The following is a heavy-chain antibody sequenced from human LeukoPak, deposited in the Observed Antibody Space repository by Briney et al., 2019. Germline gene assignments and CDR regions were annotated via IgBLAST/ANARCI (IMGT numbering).Heavy chain of an antibody. CDR3: GRAQLLTAPAGTFADN. J-gene: IGHJ4*02. CDR2: FNPKSGDK. D-gene: IGHD6-13*01. Sequence: ASVRVSCKASGYMFTDYFMHWVRQAPGQGPEWMGWFNPKSGDKNYAQQFQGRVTMTRDTSINTAYMEMSGLPSDDTAVYYCGRAQLLTAPAGTFADNWGQGTLVTVSS. V-gene: IGHV1-2*02. CDR1: GYMFTDYF.